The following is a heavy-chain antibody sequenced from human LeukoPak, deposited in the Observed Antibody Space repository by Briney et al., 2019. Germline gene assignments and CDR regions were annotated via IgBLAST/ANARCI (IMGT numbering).Heavy chain of an antibody. J-gene: IGHJ4*02. CDR1: GFTFSSYS. CDR3: ARCPGYCSGGSCYSVFPDFDY. V-gene: IGHV3-48*02. Sequence: GGSLRLSCAASGFTFSSYSMNWVRQAPGKGLEWVSYISSSSSTIYYADSVKGRFTISRDNAKNSLYLQMNSLRDEDTAVYYCARCPGYCSGGSCYSVFPDFDYWGQGTLVTVSS. D-gene: IGHD2-15*01. CDR2: ISSSSSTI.